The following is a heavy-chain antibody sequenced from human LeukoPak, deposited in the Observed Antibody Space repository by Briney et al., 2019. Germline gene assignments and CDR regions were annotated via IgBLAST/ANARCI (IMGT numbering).Heavy chain of an antibody. CDR3: TTRYCSGGRCDY. CDR1: GFTFSSSE. J-gene: IGHJ4*02. Sequence: GGSLRLSCAASGFTFSSSEMNWVRQAPGKGLEWVSYISSSGSTIHYADSVKGRFTISRDNAKNSLYLQMNSLRAEDTAVYYCTTRYCSGGRCDYWGQGTLVTVSS. D-gene: IGHD2-15*01. CDR2: ISSSGSTI. V-gene: IGHV3-48*03.